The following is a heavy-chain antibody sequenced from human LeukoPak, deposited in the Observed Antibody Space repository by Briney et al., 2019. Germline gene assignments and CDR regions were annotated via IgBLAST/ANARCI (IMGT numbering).Heavy chain of an antibody. CDR3: AXXXXXXXYDSSGYYYFDY. V-gene: IGHV7-4-1*02. J-gene: IGHJ4*02. CDR1: GYTFTSYA. Sequence: GASVKVSCKASGYTFTSYAMNWVRQAPGQGLEWMGWINTNTGNPTYAQGFTGRFVFSLDTSVSTAYLQISSLKAEDTAVYYCAXXXXXXXYDSSGYYYFDYWGQGTLVTVSS. D-gene: IGHD3-22*01. CDR2: INTNTGNP.